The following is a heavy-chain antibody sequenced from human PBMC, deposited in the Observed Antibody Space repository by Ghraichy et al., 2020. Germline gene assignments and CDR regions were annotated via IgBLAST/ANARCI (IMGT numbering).Heavy chain of an antibody. CDR2: IRSKAYGGTT. Sequence: GGSLRLSCTASGFTFGDYAMSWFRQAPGKGLEWVGFIRSKAYGGTTEYAASVKGRFTISRDDSKSIAYLQMNSLKTEDTAVSYCTRYSGYGGYGMDVWGQGTTVTVSS. J-gene: IGHJ6*02. CDR1: GFTFGDYA. CDR3: TRYSGYGGYGMDV. V-gene: IGHV3-49*03. D-gene: IGHD5-12*01.